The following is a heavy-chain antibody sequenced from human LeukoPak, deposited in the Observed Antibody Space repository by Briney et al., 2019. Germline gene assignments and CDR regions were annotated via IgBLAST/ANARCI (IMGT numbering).Heavy chain of an antibody. CDR2: VYYSGKI. Sequence: SETLSLTCTVSGDSTRGYYWSWLRQPPGKGLEWIGNVYYSGKINYNSSLESRVTLSVDTSKNQFSLKLTSVTAADTAVYFCARARELAFMAYYFDYWGQGTLATVSS. J-gene: IGHJ4*02. V-gene: IGHV4-59*01. CDR3: ARARELAFMAYYFDY. D-gene: IGHD3-9*01. CDR1: GDSTRGYY.